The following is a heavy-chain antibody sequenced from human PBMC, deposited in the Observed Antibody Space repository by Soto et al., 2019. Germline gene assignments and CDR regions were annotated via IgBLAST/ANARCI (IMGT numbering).Heavy chain of an antibody. D-gene: IGHD2-15*01. V-gene: IGHV3-21*01. CDR1: GFTFSSYS. J-gene: IGHJ4*02. CDR3: ARGSLALLLLSPPLGLFDY. CDR2: ISSSSSYI. Sequence: GGSLRLSCAASGFTFSSYSMNWVRQAPGKGLEWVSSISSSSSYIYYADSVKGRFTISRDNAKNSLYLQMNSLRAEDTAVYYCARGSLALLLLSPPLGLFDYWGQGTLVTVSS.